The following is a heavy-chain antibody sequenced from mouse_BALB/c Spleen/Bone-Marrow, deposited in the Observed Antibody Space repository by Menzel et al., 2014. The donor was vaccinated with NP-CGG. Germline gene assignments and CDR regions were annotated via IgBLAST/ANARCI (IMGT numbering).Heavy chain of an antibody. J-gene: IGHJ3*01. Sequence: EVMLVESGGGLVKSGGSLKLSCAASGFSSFSNYGMSWLRQTPEKRLEWVATISGDGRYTFYSDSVKGRFTISRDNAKNNLYLQLSGLRSEDTALYYCARHAYYDQTEVSFVCWGQGTLVTVSA. CDR1: GFSSFSNYG. CDR2: ISGDGRYT. CDR3: ARHAYYDQTEVSFVC. D-gene: IGHD2-4*01. V-gene: IGHV5-9-2*01.